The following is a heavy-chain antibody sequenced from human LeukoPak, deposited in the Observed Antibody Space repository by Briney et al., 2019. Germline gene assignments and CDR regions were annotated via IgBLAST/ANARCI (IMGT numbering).Heavy chain of an antibody. V-gene: IGHV3-11*06. CDR2: ISSSSSST. J-gene: IGHJ6*04. CDR1: GLTFSDYY. D-gene: IGHD3-9*01. CDR3: ARVSVAYNILTGYYGTPAAAPPPKYGMDV. Sequence: AGTLRLSCAASGLTFSDYYMSWIRQAPGKGLEWVSYISSSSSSTNYADSMNGRFTLTRDNAKNSLYLQMNSLRAEDTAVYYCARVSVAYNILTGYYGTPAAAPPPKYGMDVWGKGTTVTVSS.